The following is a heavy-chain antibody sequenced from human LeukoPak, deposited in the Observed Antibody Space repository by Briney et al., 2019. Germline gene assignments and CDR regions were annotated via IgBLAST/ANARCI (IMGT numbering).Heavy chain of an antibody. Sequence: ASVKASCKAAGDTFNTCYIHWFRQAPGQGPEWIGIIRPNYNAVYAPRFQGRVTVTRDMSTSTVYMDLRSLRSDDTAVYYCARERPEVYYFDSWGQGTLVTVSS. CDR3: ARERPEVYYFDS. CDR2: IRPNYNA. CDR1: GDTFNTCY. J-gene: IGHJ4*02. V-gene: IGHV1-46*02.